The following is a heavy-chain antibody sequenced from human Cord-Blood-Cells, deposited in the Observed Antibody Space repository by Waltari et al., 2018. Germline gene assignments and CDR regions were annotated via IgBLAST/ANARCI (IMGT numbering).Heavy chain of an antibody. Sequence: QVQLQQWGAGLLKPSETLSLTCAVYGGSFSGYYWSWIRQPPGKGLEWIGEINHSGSPNYNPSLKSRVTISVDTSKNQFSLKLSSVTAADTAVYYCARGDDSSGYSTFDYWGQGTLVTVSS. CDR2: INHSGSP. CDR3: ARGDDSSGYSTFDY. CDR1: GGSFSGYY. J-gene: IGHJ4*02. V-gene: IGHV4-34*01. D-gene: IGHD3-22*01.